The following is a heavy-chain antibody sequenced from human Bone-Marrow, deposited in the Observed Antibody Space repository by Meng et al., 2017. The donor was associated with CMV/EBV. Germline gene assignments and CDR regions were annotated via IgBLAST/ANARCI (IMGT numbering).Heavy chain of an antibody. D-gene: IGHD2-2*01. V-gene: IGHV3-48*04. J-gene: IGHJ4*02. CDR1: GFTFSSYS. CDR3: ARDPGGYCGSTSFPDY. Sequence: GGSLRLSCAASGFTFSSYSMNWVRQAPGKGLEWVSYISSSSSTIYYADSVKGRFTISRDNAKNSLYLQMNSLRAEDTAVYYCARDPGGYCGSTSFPDYWGQGTLVTVSS. CDR2: ISSSSSTI.